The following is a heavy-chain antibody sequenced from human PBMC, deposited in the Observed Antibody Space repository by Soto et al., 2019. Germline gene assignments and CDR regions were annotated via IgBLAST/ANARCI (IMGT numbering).Heavy chain of an antibody. J-gene: IGHJ4*02. V-gene: IGHV1-69*15. CDR1: GGTFSSYA. CDR2: IIPISGAA. Sequence: QVQLVQSGAEVKKPGSSVKVSCKASGGTFSSYAISWVRQAPGQGLEWMGSIIPISGAANYPQKFQGRVTITADESTSTAYMELSSLRSEDTAVYYCTRAQDYGGPYFDYWGQGTLVTVSS. D-gene: IGHD4-17*01. CDR3: TRAQDYGGPYFDY.